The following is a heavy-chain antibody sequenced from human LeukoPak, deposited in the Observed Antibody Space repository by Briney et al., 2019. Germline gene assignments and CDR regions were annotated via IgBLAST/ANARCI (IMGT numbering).Heavy chain of an antibody. CDR2: ISAYNGNT. V-gene: IGHV1-18*01. J-gene: IGHJ1*01. Sequence: ASVKVSCKASGYSFTSYGISWVRQAPGQGLEWMGWISAYNGNTNYAQKLQGRVTMTTDTSTSTAYMELRSLRSDDTAVYYCAREGYYDSSGYSTAEYFQHWGQGTLVTVSP. D-gene: IGHD3-22*01. CDR1: GYSFTSYG. CDR3: AREGYYDSSGYSTAEYFQH.